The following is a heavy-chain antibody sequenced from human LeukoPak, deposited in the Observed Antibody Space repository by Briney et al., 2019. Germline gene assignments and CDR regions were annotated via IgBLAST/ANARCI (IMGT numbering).Heavy chain of an antibody. CDR3: ARDSGGRIFRDAFDI. V-gene: IGHV3-7*01. CDR2: IKQDGSEK. J-gene: IGHJ3*02. D-gene: IGHD3-3*01. Sequence: PGGSLRLSCAASGFTFSSYWMSWVRQAPGKGLEWVANIKQDGSEKYYVDSVKGRFTISRDNAKNSLYLQMNSLRAEDTAVYYCARDSGGRIFRDAFDIWGQGTMVTVSS. CDR1: GFTFSSYW.